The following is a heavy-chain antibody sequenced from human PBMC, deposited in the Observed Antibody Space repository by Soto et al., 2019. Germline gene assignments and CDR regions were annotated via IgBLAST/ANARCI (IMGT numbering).Heavy chain of an antibody. J-gene: IGHJ4*02. V-gene: IGHV1-2*04. CDR3: ARAAPYYYGSGSYQFDY. D-gene: IGHD3-10*01. Sequence: ASVKVSWKAFGYTFTAYFWHWCLKTPEKGLEWMGWINPNSGGTNYAQKFQGWVTMTGDTSISTAYMELSRLRSDDTAVYYCARAAPYYYGSGSYQFDYWGQGTLVTVS. CDR1: GYTFTAYF. CDR2: INPNSGGT.